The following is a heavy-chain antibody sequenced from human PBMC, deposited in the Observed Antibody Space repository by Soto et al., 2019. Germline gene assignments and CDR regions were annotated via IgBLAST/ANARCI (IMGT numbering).Heavy chain of an antibody. J-gene: IGHJ5*02. CDR2: INAGNGNT. D-gene: IGHD4-17*01. V-gene: IGHV1-3*01. CDR1: GYTFTSYA. CDR3: YVNYGDYVRSEIWFDP. Sequence: GASVKVSCKASGYTFTSYAMHWVRQAPGQRLEWMGWINAGNGNTKYSQKFQGRVTITRDTSASTAYMELSSLRSEDTAVYYCYVNYGDYVRSEIWFDPWGQGTLVTVSS.